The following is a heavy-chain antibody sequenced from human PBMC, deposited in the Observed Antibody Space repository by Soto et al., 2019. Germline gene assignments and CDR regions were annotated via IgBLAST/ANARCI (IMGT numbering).Heavy chain of an antibody. V-gene: IGHV1-18*01. Sequence: ASVKVSCKASGYTFTRYGISWVRQAPGQGLEWMGWISAYNGNTNYAQKLQGRVTMTTDTSTSTAYMELRSLRSDDTAVYYCARSYYDFWSGYYTGMREPEENQNYYYYYGMDVWGQGTTVTVSS. CDR1: GYTFTRYG. CDR2: ISAYNGNT. J-gene: IGHJ6*02. D-gene: IGHD3-3*01. CDR3: ARSYYDFWSGYYTGMREPEENQNYYYYYGMDV.